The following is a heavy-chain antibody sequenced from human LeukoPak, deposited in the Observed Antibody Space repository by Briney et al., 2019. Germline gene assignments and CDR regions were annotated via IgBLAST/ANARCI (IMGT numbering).Heavy chain of an antibody. V-gene: IGHV1-2*02. CDR3: ARGSSSWSYPDYYYMDV. CDR1: GYTFTGYY. D-gene: IGHD6-13*01. J-gene: IGHJ6*03. CDR2: INPNSGGT. Sequence: ASVKVSCKASGYTFTGYYMHWVRQAPGQGLEWMGWINPNSGGTNYAQKLQGRVTMTTDTSTSTAYMELRSLRSDDTAVYYCARGSSSWSYPDYYYMDVWGKGTTVTVSS.